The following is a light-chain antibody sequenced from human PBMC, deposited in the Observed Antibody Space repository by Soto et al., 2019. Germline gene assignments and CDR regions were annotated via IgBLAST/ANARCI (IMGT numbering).Light chain of an antibody. CDR3: QQYNSYRYT. V-gene: IGKV1-5*03. Sequence: DIQMTQSPSTLSASVGDRVTITCRASQSISSWLAWYQQKPGKAPKLLIYKSSSLERGVPPRFRGSGSGTEFTLTFRCLQPADFATYYCQQYNSYRYTCGQGTKLEIK. CDR1: QSISSW. J-gene: IGKJ2*01. CDR2: KSS.